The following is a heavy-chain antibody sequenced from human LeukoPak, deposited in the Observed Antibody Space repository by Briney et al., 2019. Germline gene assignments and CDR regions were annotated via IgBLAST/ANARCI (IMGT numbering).Heavy chain of an antibody. Sequence: GGSLRLSCACSGFTVSSNYMSWVRQAPGKGLEWVSVVYSDGTTYYADSVRGRFTISRDNSKNTLSLQMNSLRAEDTAVYYCARGAGWNYFDYWGQGTLGTVSS. V-gene: IGHV3-66*02. CDR3: ARGAGWNYFDY. J-gene: IGHJ4*02. CDR1: GFTVSSNY. D-gene: IGHD6-19*01. CDR2: VYSDGTT.